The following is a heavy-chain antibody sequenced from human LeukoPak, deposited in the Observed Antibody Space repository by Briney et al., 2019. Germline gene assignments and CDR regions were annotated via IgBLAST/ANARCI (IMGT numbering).Heavy chain of an antibody. D-gene: IGHD3-3*01. CDR2: TSNNGGTT. CDR3: AREGVTSPSDFDY. V-gene: IGHV3-64*01. J-gene: IGHJ4*02. CDR1: GFTFRNYF. Sequence: GGSLRLPCAASGFTFRNYFMHWVRQAPGKGLEYVSGTSNNGGTTYYANSVKGRFTISRDNSKNTLYLQMGSLRAEDMAVYYCAREGVTSPSDFDYWGQGTLVTVSS.